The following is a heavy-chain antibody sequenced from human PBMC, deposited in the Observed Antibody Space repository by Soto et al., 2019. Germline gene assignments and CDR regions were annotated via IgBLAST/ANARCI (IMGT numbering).Heavy chain of an antibody. CDR2: IYYSGST. J-gene: IGHJ4*02. D-gene: IGHD2-15*01. CDR3: ARGSGRPYYFDY. Sequence: QSQTLSLTCTVSGGSISSYYWGWIRQPPGKRLEWIGYIYYSGSTNYNPSLKSRVTISVDTSKNQFSLKLSSVTAADTAVYYCARGSGRPYYFDYWGQGTLVTVSS. CDR1: GGSISSYY. V-gene: IGHV4-59*01.